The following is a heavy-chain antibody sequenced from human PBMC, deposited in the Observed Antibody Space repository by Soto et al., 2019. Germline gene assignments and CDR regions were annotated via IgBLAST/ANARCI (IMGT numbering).Heavy chain of an antibody. J-gene: IGHJ4*02. D-gene: IGHD2-15*01. CDR2: IYWDDDK. Sequence: QITLKESGPPLVKPTQTLTLTCTFSGFSLTTTGVGVGWIRQPPGKALECLALIYWDDDKRYSPSLKSRLTINKDTSKNQVVLTMTNMDPVDTATYYSAHRLGDNSRYWDVGYFDFWGQGTLVTVSS. CDR1: GFSLTTTGVG. V-gene: IGHV2-5*02. CDR3: AHRLGDNSRYWDVGYFDF.